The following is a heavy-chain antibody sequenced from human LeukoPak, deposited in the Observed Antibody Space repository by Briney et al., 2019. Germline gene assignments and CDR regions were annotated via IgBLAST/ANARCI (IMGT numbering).Heavy chain of an antibody. Sequence: SETLSLTCAVSGGSISSINWWSWVRQPPGMGLEWIGEISHSGTTNYRPSLKSRVTMSIDKSMNQISLNLRSVTAADTAVYYCARVNAGTAAVSYGPFDYWGQGTLVTVSS. CDR3: ARVNAGTAAVSYGPFDY. J-gene: IGHJ4*02. CDR1: GGSISSINW. V-gene: IGHV4-4*02. D-gene: IGHD5-18*01. CDR2: ISHSGTT.